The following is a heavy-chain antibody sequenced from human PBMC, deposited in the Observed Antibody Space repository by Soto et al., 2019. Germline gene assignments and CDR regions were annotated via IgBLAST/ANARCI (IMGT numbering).Heavy chain of an antibody. CDR1: SGSISSNNW. Sequence: PSETLSLTCAVSSGSISSNNWWSWVRQPPRKGLEWIGEIHHSGSTNSNPSLKSRVTISVDNSNNQFSLRLSSVTAADTAVYYCARSGGSYGDYFNPPFDYWGQGTLVTVSS. J-gene: IGHJ4*02. D-gene: IGHD4-17*01. V-gene: IGHV4-4*02. CDR3: ARSGGSYGDYFNPPFDY. CDR2: IHHSGST.